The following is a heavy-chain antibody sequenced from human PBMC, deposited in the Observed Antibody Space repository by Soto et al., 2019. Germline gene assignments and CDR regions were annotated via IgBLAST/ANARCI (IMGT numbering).Heavy chain of an antibody. J-gene: IGHJ5*02. D-gene: IGHD3-22*01. CDR2: ISAYNGNT. Sequence: ASVKVSCKDSGYTFTSYGISWVRQAPGQGLEWMGWISAYNGNTNYAQKLQGRVTMTTDTSTSTAYMELRSLRSDDTAVYYCARXPSQYYYGSSGPNWFDPWGQGTLVTVSS. V-gene: IGHV1-18*04. CDR3: ARXPSQYYYGSSGPNWFDP. CDR1: GYTFTSYG.